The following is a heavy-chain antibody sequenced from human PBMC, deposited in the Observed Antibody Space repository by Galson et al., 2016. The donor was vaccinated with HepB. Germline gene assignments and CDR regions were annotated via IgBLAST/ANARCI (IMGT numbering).Heavy chain of an antibody. CDR3: GRDHSVVLTTAYNWCDP. V-gene: IGHV3-74*01. Sequence: SLRLSCAASGFAFGSHWMHWVRQVPGKGLVWVSRINSDGTISNYAASVKGRFTISRDNAKNTLYLQMNSLRVEDTAVYYCGRDHSVVLTTAYNWCDPWGQGTLVTVSS. D-gene: IGHD4-23*01. CDR2: INSDGTIS. J-gene: IGHJ5*02. CDR1: GFAFGSHW.